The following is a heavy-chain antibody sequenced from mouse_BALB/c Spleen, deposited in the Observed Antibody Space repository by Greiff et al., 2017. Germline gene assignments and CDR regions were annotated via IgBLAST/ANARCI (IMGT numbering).Heavy chain of an antibody. CDR1: GFTFSSYT. Sequence: EVQRVESGGGLVKPGGSLKLSCAASGFTFSSYTMSWVRQTPEKRLEWVATISSGGGNTYYPDSVKGRFTISRDNAKNNLYLQMSSLRSEDTALYYCARSYGNYAMDYWGQGTSVTVSS. D-gene: IGHD2-10*02. V-gene: IGHV5-9*03. CDR2: ISSGGGNT. CDR3: ARSYGNYAMDY. J-gene: IGHJ4*01.